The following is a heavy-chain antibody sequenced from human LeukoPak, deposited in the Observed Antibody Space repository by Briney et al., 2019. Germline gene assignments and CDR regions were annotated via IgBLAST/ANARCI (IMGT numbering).Heavy chain of an antibody. Sequence: PSETLSLTCTVSGGSISSYYWSWIRQPAGKGLEWIGRTYTSGSTNYNPSLKSRVTMSVDTSKNQFSLKLSSVTAADTAVYYCARDWLDMVTYYMDVWGKGTTVTVSS. J-gene: IGHJ6*03. CDR3: ARDWLDMVTYYMDV. CDR2: TYTSGST. V-gene: IGHV4-4*07. CDR1: GGSISSYY. D-gene: IGHD5-18*01.